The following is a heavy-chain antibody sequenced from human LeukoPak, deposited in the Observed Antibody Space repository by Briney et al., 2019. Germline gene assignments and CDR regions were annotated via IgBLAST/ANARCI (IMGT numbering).Heavy chain of an antibody. D-gene: IGHD4-23*01. Sequence: GASAKVSCKASAYTFRSYEINWVRQAPEQGLDWVGWIHPNSGKTGYAQKFQGRVTMTRDTSTETAFMELSSLKFDDTAIFYCARGHYGGNRYFDIWGQGTQVTVSS. CDR2: IHPNSGKT. V-gene: IGHV1-8*01. CDR3: ARGHYGGNRYFDI. J-gene: IGHJ4*02. CDR1: AYTFRSYE.